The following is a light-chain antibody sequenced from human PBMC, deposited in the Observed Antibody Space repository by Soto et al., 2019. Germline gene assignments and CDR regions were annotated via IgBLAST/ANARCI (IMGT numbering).Light chain of an antibody. V-gene: IGLV4-69*01. CDR3: QTWGTDSKV. J-gene: IGLJ2*01. CDR1: SGHSSYA. CDR2: LNSDGSH. Sequence: QSVLTQSPSASASLGASVKLTCTLSSGHSSYAIAWHQQQPEKGPRYLMKLNSDGSHSKGDGIPDRFSGSSSGAERYLTISSLQSEDEADYYCQTWGTDSKVFGGGTKVTVL.